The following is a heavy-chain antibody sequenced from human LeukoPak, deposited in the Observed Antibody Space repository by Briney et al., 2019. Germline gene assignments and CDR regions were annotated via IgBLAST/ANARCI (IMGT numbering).Heavy chain of an antibody. J-gene: IGHJ4*02. V-gene: IGHV4-61*01. CDR1: GGSVSSGIYY. CDR2: IYCSGST. CDR3: AREGSGSSWYYTAYYFDY. D-gene: IGHD6-13*01. Sequence: SETLSLTCTVCGGSVSSGIYYWSWIRQPPGKGLEWIGYIYCSGSTNYNPSLKSRVTISVDTSKNQFSLKLSSVTAADTAVYYCAREGSGSSWYYTAYYFDYWGQGTLVTVSS.